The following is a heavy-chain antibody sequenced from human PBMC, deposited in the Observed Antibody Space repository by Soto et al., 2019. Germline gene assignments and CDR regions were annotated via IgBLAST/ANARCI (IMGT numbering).Heavy chain of an antibody. Sequence: PSETLSLTCAVYGGSFSGYYWSWIRQPPGKGLEWIGYIYYSGSTNYNPSLKSRVTISVDTSKNQFSLKLSSVTAADTAVYYCARAWAGRTYYDFWSGTYYYYGMDVWGQGTTVTVSS. CDR2: IYYSGST. J-gene: IGHJ6*02. CDR1: GGSFSGYY. V-gene: IGHV4-59*01. D-gene: IGHD3-3*01. CDR3: ARAWAGRTYYDFWSGTYYYYGMDV.